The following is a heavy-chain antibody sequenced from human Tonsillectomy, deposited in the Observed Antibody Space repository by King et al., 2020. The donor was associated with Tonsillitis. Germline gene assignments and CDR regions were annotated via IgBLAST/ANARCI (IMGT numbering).Heavy chain of an antibody. V-gene: IGHV3-53*01. CDR1: GFTVSNNY. D-gene: IGHD1-7*01. CDR3: ARDRTGTTSFGMDV. Sequence: VQLVESGGGLIQPGGSLRLSCAASGFTVSNNYMSWVRQAPGKGLEWVSVIYSGGSTYYADSVKGRFTISRDNSKNTLYLQMNSLRAEDTAVYYCARDRTGTTSFGMDVWGQGTTVTVSS. CDR2: IYSGGST. J-gene: IGHJ6*02.